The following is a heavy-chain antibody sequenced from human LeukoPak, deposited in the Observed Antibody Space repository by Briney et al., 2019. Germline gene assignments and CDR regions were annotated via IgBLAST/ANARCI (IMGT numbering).Heavy chain of an antibody. CDR3: VKEKDSRGFFDY. CDR2: ISGSGGRT. D-gene: IGHD6-19*01. CDR1: GFTFSSYA. J-gene: IGHJ4*02. V-gene: IGHV3-23*01. Sequence: GGSLRLSCIASGFTFSSYAMSWVRQAPGKGLEGVSAISGSGGRTYYADSVKGRFTISRDNFKNTLYVQMNSLRAEDTAVYYCVKEKDSRGFFDYWGQGTLVTVSS.